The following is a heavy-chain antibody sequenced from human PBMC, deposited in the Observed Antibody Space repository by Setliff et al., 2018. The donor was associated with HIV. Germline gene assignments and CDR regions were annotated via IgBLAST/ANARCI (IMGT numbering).Heavy chain of an antibody. CDR2: MSSSESYT. J-gene: IGHJ4*02. Sequence: GGSLRLSCAASGFSFSNFNMNWVRQAPGKGLEWVSSMSSSESYTYYADSAKGRFTISRDNAKNSLYLQMNGLTADDTGVYYCARDLTYYNILTGYGPTYSDYWGQGTLVTVSS. D-gene: IGHD3-9*01. CDR1: GFSFSNFN. V-gene: IGHV3-21*01. CDR3: ARDLTYYNILTGYGPTYSDY.